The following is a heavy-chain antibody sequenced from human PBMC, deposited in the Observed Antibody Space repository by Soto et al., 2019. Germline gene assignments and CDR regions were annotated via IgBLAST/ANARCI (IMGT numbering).Heavy chain of an antibody. J-gene: IGHJ6*03. CDR1: GFTFSSYG. CDR2: ISYDGSNK. CDR3: AKDELEVDPVNYYYYMDV. D-gene: IGHD4-17*01. V-gene: IGHV3-30*18. Sequence: PGGSLRLSCAASGFTFSSYGMHWVRQAPGKGLEWVAVISYDGSNKYYADSAKGRFTISRDNSKNTLYLQMNSLRAEDTAAYYCAKDELEVDPVNYYYYMDVWGKGTTVTVSS.